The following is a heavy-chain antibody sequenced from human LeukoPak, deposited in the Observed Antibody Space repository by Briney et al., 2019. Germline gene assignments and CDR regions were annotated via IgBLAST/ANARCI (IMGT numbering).Heavy chain of an antibody. Sequence: GGSLRLSCAASGFTFSSYWMSWVRQAPGKGLEWVANIKQDGSEKYYADSVKGRFTISRDNSKNTLYLQMNSLRAEDTAVYYCAKGDRGGYSSVFDYWGQGTLVTVSS. V-gene: IGHV3-7*01. CDR1: GFTFSSYW. J-gene: IGHJ4*02. CDR3: AKGDRGGYSSVFDY. CDR2: IKQDGSEK. D-gene: IGHD6-19*01.